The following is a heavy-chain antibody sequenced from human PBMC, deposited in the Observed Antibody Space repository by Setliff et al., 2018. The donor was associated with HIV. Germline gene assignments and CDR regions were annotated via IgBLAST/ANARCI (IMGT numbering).Heavy chain of an antibody. CDR1: GFGFSGYF. CDR2: IGYSGTPI. V-gene: IGHV3-11*04. J-gene: IGHJ3*02. CDR3: ARHWGNSFDI. Sequence: LRLSCAAPGFGFSGYFMSWIRQTPRKGLEWISYIGYSGTPIYYADSVKGRFTISRDNAENSLYLEMNNLRGEDTAVYYCARHWGNSFDIWGQGTLVTVSS. D-gene: IGHD7-27*01.